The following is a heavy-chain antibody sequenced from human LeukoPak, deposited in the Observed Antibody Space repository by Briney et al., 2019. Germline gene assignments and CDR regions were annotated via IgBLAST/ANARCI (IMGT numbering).Heavy chain of an antibody. CDR2: ISGSGGST. CDR3: ARAAHTTYVLGRYYYYAMDV. Sequence: GGSLRLSCAASGFTFSSYAMSWVRQAPGKGLEWVSLISGSGGSTYYADSVKGRFTISRDNSKNTLYLQMDSLRAEDTAVYYCARAAHTTYVLGRYYYYAMDVWGQGTTVTVSS. J-gene: IGHJ6*02. CDR1: GFTFSSYA. D-gene: IGHD3-10*01. V-gene: IGHV3-23*01.